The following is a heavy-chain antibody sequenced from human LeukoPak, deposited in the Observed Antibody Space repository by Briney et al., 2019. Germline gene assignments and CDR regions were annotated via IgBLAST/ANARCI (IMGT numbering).Heavy chain of an antibody. J-gene: IGHJ4*02. D-gene: IGHD6-13*01. CDR1: GFTFSSYA. V-gene: IGHV3-23*01. CDR2: ISGSGGT. Sequence: GGSLRLSCAASGFTFSSYAMSWVRQAPGKGLEWVSTISGSGGTYYADSVKGRFTISRDNSKNTLYLQMNSLRAEDTAVYYCAKPASWYGESYWGQGTLVTVSS. CDR3: AKPASWYGESY.